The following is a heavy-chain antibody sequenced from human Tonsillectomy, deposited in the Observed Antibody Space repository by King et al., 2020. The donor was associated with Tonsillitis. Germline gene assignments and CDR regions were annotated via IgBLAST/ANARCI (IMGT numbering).Heavy chain of an antibody. CDR1: GYRFTDFW. D-gene: IGHD3-10*01. J-gene: IGHJ3*02. CDR2: IYPGDSDT. Sequence: VQLVESGAEVKKPGESLKISCTGSGYRFTDFWIGWVRQMPGKGLEWMGIIYPGDSDTRYSPSFQGQVTISADKSISTAYLQWSSLKASDTAMYYCARPVVRFRAVISDAFDIWGQGTMVIVSS. CDR3: ARPVVRFRAVISDAFDI. V-gene: IGHV5-51*01.